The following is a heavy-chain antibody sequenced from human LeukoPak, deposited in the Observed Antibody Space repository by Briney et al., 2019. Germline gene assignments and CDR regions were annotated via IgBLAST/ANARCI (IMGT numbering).Heavy chain of an antibody. D-gene: IGHD2-15*01. V-gene: IGHV3-74*01. CDR1: GFTFSNYW. Sequence: PGGSLRLSCAASGFTFSNYWMHWVRQAPGEALMWVSRIRSDGSSTTYADSVKGRFTISRDNAKNTLYLQMNSLRAEDTAVYFCAREDGYCSGGNCYSYFDSWGQGTLVTVSS. CDR2: IRSDGSST. CDR3: AREDGYCSGGNCYSYFDS. J-gene: IGHJ4*02.